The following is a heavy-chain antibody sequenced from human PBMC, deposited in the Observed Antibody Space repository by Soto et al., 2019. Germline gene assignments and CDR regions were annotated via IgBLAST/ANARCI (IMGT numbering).Heavy chain of an antibody. J-gene: IGHJ4*02. CDR1: GYTFTSYY. Sequence: QVQLVQSGAEVKKPGASVKVSCKASGYTFTSYYMHWVRQAPGQGLEWMGIINPSRGRTSYAQKFQGRVTMTRDTSTSTVYMELSSLRSEDTAVYYCAIYEGSGSYMSDYWGQGTLVTVSS. CDR3: AIYEGSGSYMSDY. V-gene: IGHV1-46*01. CDR2: INPSRGRT. D-gene: IGHD3-10*01.